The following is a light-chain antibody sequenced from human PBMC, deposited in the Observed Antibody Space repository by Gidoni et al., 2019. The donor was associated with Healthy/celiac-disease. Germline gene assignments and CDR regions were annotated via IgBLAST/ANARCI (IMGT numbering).Light chain of an antibody. CDR1: SSDVGGYNY. CDR3: CSYAGSYTYV. CDR2: DVS. Sequence: QSALTQPRSVSGSPGTSFTISCTGTSSDVGGYNYVSWYQQHPGKAPKLMIYDVSKRPSGVPDRFSGSKSGNTASLTIAGLQAEDEADYYCCSYAGSYTYVFGTGTKVTVL. V-gene: IGLV2-11*01. J-gene: IGLJ1*01.